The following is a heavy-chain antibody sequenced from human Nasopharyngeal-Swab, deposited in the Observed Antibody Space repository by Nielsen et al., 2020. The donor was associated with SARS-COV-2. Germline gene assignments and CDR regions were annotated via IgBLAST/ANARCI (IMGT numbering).Heavy chain of an antibody. CDR1: GGSISSGSYY. CDR3: ARGSYDSSGYGLHYYYYGMDV. D-gene: IGHD3-22*01. CDR2: IYTSGST. Sequence: SETLSLTCTVSGGSISSGSYYWSWIRQPAGKGLEWIGRIYTSGSTNYNPSLKSRVTISVDTSKNQFSLKLSSVTAADTAVYYYARGSYDSSGYGLHYYYYGMDVWGQGTTVTVSS. J-gene: IGHJ6*02. V-gene: IGHV4-61*02.